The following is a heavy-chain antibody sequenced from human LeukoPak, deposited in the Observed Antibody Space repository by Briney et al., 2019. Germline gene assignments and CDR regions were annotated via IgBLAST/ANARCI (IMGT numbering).Heavy chain of an antibody. D-gene: IGHD3-16*01. CDR2: MNPNSGNT. V-gene: IGHV1-8*01. CDR1: GYTFTSYD. J-gene: IGHJ5*02. CDR3: ARGSMITPRGRAWFDP. Sequence: GASVKVSCKASGYTFTSYDINWVRQATGQGLEWMGWMNPNSGNTGYAQKLQGRVTMTIDTSTSTAYMELRSLISDDTAVYYCARGSMITPRGRAWFDPWGQGTLVTVSS.